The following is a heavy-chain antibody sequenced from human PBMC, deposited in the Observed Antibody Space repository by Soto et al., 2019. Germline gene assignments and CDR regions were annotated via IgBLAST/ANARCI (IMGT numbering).Heavy chain of an antibody. J-gene: IGHJ3*02. CDR3: ATGFVVIRAFDI. D-gene: IGHD3-22*01. CDR1: GYTLTELS. Sequence: ASVKVSCTVSGYTLTELSMHWVRQAPGKGLEWMGGFDPEDGETIYAQKFQGRVTMTEDTSTDTAYLELSSLRSEDTAVYYCATGFVVIRAFDIWGQGTMVTVSS. V-gene: IGHV1-24*01. CDR2: FDPEDGET.